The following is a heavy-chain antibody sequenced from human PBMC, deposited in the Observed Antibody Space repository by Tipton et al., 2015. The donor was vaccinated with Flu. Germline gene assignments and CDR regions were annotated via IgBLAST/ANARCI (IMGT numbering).Heavy chain of an antibody. CDR2: IWYDGSNK. D-gene: IGHD2/OR15-2a*01. Sequence: SLRLSCAASGFTFSSYEMNWVRQAPGKGLEWVAVIWYDGSNKYYADSVKGRFTISRDNSKNMVYLQMNSLRAEDTAVYYCARDKNEFYAFENWAQGTLVTVSS. CDR3: ARDKNEFYAFEN. V-gene: IGHV3-33*08. CDR1: GFTFSSYE. J-gene: IGHJ4*02.